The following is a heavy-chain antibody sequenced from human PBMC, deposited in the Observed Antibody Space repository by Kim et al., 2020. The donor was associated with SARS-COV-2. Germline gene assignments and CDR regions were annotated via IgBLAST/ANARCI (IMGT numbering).Heavy chain of an antibody. Sequence: GGSLRLSCAASGFTFSSYAMHWVHQAPGKGLEWVAVISYDGSNKYYADSVKGRFTISRDNSKNTLYLQMNSLRAEDTAVYYCARDYYDSRGYSFGFDYWGQGTLVTVSS. CDR1: GFTFSSYA. J-gene: IGHJ4*02. CDR2: ISYDGSNK. V-gene: IGHV3-30*04. CDR3: ARDYYDSRGYSFGFDY. D-gene: IGHD3-22*01.